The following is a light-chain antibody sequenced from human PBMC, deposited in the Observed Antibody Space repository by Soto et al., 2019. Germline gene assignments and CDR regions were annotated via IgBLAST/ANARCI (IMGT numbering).Light chain of an antibody. CDR1: SSDVGGYNY. J-gene: IGLJ3*02. Sequence: QSALTQPASVSGSPGQSITISCTGTSSDVGGYNYVSWYQQYPGKAPKLMIYEVSNRPSGVSNRFSGSKSGNTASLTISGLQAEDEADYYCSSYTSSSTVGVFGGGTKLTVL. V-gene: IGLV2-14*01. CDR2: EVS. CDR3: SSYTSSSTVGV.